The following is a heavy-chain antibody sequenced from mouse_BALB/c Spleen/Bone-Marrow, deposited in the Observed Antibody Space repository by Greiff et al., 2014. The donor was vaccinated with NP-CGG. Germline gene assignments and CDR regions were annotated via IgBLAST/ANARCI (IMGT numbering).Heavy chain of an antibody. Sequence: VQLQQSGAELARPGASVKMSCKASGYTFTSYTMQWIRQRPGQGLEWTGYIVPSSDYTNYNQNFKDKATLTADKSSSTAYMQLNSLTSEDFAVYYCAREARTGAWFAYWGQGTLVTVSA. J-gene: IGHJ3*01. CDR1: GYTFTSYT. D-gene: IGHD4-1*01. V-gene: IGHV1-4*01. CDR2: IVPSSDYT. CDR3: AREARTGAWFAY.